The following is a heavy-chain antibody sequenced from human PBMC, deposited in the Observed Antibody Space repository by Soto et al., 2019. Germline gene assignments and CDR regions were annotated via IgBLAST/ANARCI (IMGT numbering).Heavy chain of an antibody. V-gene: IGHV4-39*01. J-gene: IGHJ3*02. CDR1: GGSISSNNYY. CDR3: ARQEWFRYSSSLTAFDI. CDR2: ISYSGST. D-gene: IGHD3-3*01. Sequence: QPQLQESGPGLVKPSETLSLICTVSGGSISSNNYYWGWIRQAPGKGLEWIGSISYSGSTFYNPSLKSRLTISVDTSNNQFTLKVNSVTAADTAVSYCARQEWFRYSSSLTAFDIWGPGTLVTVSS.